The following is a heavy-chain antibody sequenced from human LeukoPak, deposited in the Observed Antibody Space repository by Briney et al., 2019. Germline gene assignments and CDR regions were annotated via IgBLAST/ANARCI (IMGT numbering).Heavy chain of an antibody. CDR1: GGTFSSYA. V-gene: IGHV1-69*13. D-gene: IGHD1-26*01. J-gene: IGHJ4*02. CDR2: IIPIFGTA. Sequence: GASVKVSCKASGGTFSSYAISWVRQAPGQGLEWMGGIIPIFGTANYAQKFQGRVTITADESTSTAYMELSSLRSEDTAVYYCAREKFGHSGSYFDYWGQGTLVTVSS. CDR3: AREKFGHSGSYFDY.